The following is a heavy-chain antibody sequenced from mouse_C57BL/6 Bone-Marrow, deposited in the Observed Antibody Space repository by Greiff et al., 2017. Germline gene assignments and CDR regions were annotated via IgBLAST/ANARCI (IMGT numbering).Heavy chain of an antibody. Sequence: EVKLVESGGGLVQPGGSLQLSCAASGFTFRDYGLHWVRQAPAKGLEWVAYISSGSSTIYYADTVKGRFTISRDNAKNALFLQMTSLRSEDTAMYYCARGFAYWGRGTLVTVSA. CDR3: ARGFAY. CDR2: ISSGSSTI. CDR1: GFTFRDYG. V-gene: IGHV5-17*01. J-gene: IGHJ3*01.